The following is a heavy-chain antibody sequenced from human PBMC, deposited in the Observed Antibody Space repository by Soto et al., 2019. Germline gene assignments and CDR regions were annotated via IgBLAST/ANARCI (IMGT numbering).Heavy chain of an antibody. V-gene: IGHV3-30-3*01. CDR3: ARAGTGATRNWFDP. CDR1: GRTFSSFA. CDR2: ISNDGGNK. D-gene: IGHD1-1*01. Sequence: GSLRLAGSASGRTFSSFAMHWLRQAPGGRLEWVAVISNDGGNKYYADSVKGRFTIARDNSRNTLYLQMNSLRAEDTDVYYCARAGTGATRNWFDPWGQGTPVTVSS. J-gene: IGHJ5*02.